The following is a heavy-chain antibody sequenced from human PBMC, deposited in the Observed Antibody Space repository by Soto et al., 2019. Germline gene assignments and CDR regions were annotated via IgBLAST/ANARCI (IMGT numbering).Heavy chain of an antibody. CDR1: GGSISSGGYY. D-gene: IGHD5-18*01. V-gene: IGHV4-31*03. CDR3: ARDQVDTAMVSGGYYYYGMDV. CDR2: IYYSGST. Sequence: SETLSLTCTVSGGSISSGGYYWSWIRQHPGKGLEWIGYIYYSGSTYYNPSLKSRVTISVDTSKNQFSLKLSSVTAADTAVYYCARDQVDTAMVSGGYYYYGMDVWGQGTTVTVSS. J-gene: IGHJ6*02.